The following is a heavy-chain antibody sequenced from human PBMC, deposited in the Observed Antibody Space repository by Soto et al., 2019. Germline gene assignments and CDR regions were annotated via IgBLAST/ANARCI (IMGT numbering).Heavy chain of an antibody. D-gene: IGHD1-7*01. CDR3: SGTTSLQRDLMDF. Sequence: SQTLSLTCAICGDGVSSNSAAWNWVRQSPSRDLEWQGRTYYRSRWYNDYAVSVKSRITATPDTSKNQFPLHQNSVAPEDTAVYYGSGTTSLQRDLMDFWDKRTTVT. CDR2: TYYRSRWYN. V-gene: IGHV6-1*01. CDR1: GDGVSSNSAA. J-gene: IGHJ6*03.